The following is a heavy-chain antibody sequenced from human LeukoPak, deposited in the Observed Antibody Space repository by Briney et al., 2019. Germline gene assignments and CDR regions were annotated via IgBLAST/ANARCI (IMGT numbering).Heavy chain of an antibody. CDR3: ARGGGIAARRHYYYYMDV. J-gene: IGHJ6*03. D-gene: IGHD6-6*01. Sequence: GSSVKVSCKASGGTFSSYAISWVRQAPGQGLEWMGGIIPIFGTANYAQKFQGRVTITTDESTSTAYMELSSLRSEDTAVYYCARGGGIAARRHYYYYMDVWGKGTTVTVSS. CDR1: GGTFSSYA. CDR2: IIPIFGTA. V-gene: IGHV1-69*05.